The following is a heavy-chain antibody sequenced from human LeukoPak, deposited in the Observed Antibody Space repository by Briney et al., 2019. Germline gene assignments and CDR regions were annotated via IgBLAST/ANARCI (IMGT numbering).Heavy chain of an antibody. CDR3: ARGGFSLVRGVLSYYYYYFGMEV. D-gene: IGHD3-10*01. CDR2: VFDSGST. CDR1: GGSISNYW. J-gene: IGHJ6*02. Sequence: PSETLSLTCTVSGGSISNYWWSWIRQPPGKGLEWIGYVFDSGSTNYNPSLKSRVTISVDTSKNHFSLKLSSVTAADTPVYYCARGGFSLVRGVLSYYYYYFGMEVWGQGTTVTVA. V-gene: IGHV4-59*12.